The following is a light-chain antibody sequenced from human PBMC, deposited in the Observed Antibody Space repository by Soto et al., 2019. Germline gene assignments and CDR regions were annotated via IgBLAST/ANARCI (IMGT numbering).Light chain of an antibody. J-gene: IGKJ4*01. V-gene: IGKV3-11*01. CDR3: QQRSNWPLT. Sequence: EIVLTQSPGTLSFSPGERATLSCRASQSVSSSLAWYQQNPGQAPRLLIFDASNRATGIPARFSGSGSGTDFTLTISSLEPEDFAVYYCQQRSNWPLTFGGGTKVEIK. CDR1: QSVSSS. CDR2: DAS.